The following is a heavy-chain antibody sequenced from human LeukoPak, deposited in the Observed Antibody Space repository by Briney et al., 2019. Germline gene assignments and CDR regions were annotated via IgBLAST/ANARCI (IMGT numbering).Heavy chain of an antibody. CDR2: ISAYNGNT. Sequence: ASVKVSCKASGYTFTSYGISWVRQAPGQGLEWMGWISAYNGNTNYAQKLQGRVTMTTDTSTSTAYMELRSLRSDDTAVYYCARDAYIVVVPAAQTFDYWGQGTLVTVSS. J-gene: IGHJ4*02. D-gene: IGHD2-2*01. CDR3: ARDAYIVVVPAAQTFDY. CDR1: GYTFTSYG. V-gene: IGHV1-18*01.